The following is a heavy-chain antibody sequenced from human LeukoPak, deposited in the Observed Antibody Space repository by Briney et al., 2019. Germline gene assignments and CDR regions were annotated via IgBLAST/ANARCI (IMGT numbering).Heavy chain of an antibody. Sequence: PSETLSLTCAVYGGSFSGYYWSWIRQPPGKGLEWIGEINHSGSTNYNPSLKSRVTISVDTSKNQFSLKLSSVIAADTAVYYCARDSSGYYLEYYFDYWGQGTLVTVSS. CDR3: ARDSSGYYLEYYFDY. CDR2: INHSGST. CDR1: GGSFSGYY. V-gene: IGHV4-34*01. J-gene: IGHJ4*02. D-gene: IGHD3-22*01.